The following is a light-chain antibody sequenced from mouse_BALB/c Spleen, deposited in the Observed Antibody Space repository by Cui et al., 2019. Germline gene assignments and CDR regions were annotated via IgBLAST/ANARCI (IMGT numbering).Light chain of an antibody. J-gene: IGKJ1*01. Sequence: QLVLTQSPALTAASPGEKVTMTCSASSSVSYMYWYQQKPGSSPRLLIYDTSNLASGVPVRFSGSGSGTSYSLTISRMEAEDAATYYCQQWSSYPRTFGGGTKLEIK. CDR2: DTS. V-gene: IGKV4-55*01. CDR3: QQWSSYPRT. CDR1: SSVSY.